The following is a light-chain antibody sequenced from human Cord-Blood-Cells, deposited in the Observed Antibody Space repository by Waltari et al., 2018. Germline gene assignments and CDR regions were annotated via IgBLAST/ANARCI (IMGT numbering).Light chain of an antibody. J-gene: IGLJ3*02. Sequence: QSVLTHPPSVSGAPGPGVTISCTGSSSNTGTGYDVHWYQPRPGTAPKLLIYDHSNPASVVTHRFSGSSSSTSGSLDSTGGHGEDEDYYYCQSYDGSVGGAVFGGETKLTVL. CDR3: QSYDGSVGGAV. CDR2: DHS. V-gene: IGLV1-40*01. CDR1: SSNTGTGYD.